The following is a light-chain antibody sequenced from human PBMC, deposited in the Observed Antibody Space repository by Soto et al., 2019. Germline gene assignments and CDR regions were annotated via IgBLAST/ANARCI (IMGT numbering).Light chain of an antibody. J-gene: IGLJ2*01. Sequence: QSVLTQPASVSGSPGQSITISCTGTSSDGGGYNYVSWYQHHPGKAPKVMIYEVTNRPSGVSNRFSGSKSGNTASLTISGLQAEDEADYYCSSFTTSNTYVVFGGGTKLTVL. CDR2: EVT. V-gene: IGLV2-14*01. CDR1: SSDGGGYNY. CDR3: SSFTTSNTYVV.